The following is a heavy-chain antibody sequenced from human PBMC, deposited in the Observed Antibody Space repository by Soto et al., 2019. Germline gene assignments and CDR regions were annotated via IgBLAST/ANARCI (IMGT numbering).Heavy chain of an antibody. CDR3: ARLLGGYEWD. V-gene: IGHV4-39*01. CDR1: GGSISSSSYY. CDR2: FYYSGST. J-gene: IGHJ4*02. Sequence: QLQLQESGPGLVKPSETLSLTCTVSGGSISSSSYYWGWIRQPPGKGLEWIGSFYYSGSTYYNPSLKSRVTISVDTSKNQFSLKLSSVTAADTAVYYCARLLGGYEWDWGQGTLVTVSS. D-gene: IGHD5-12*01.